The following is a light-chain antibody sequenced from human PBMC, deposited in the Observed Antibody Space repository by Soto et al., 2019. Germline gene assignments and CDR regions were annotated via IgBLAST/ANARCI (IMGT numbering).Light chain of an antibody. J-gene: IGLJ3*02. CDR3: CSYAGSWV. Sequence: QSVLTQPPSASGTPGQKVFISCSGSSSNIGGTNYAYWYQQLPGAAPKLLMHSNNLRPSGVPERISGSKFGTAASLAISGLRSEDEAVYYCCSYAGSWVFGGGTKLTVL. CDR2: SNN. V-gene: IGLV1-47*02. CDR1: SSNIGGTNY.